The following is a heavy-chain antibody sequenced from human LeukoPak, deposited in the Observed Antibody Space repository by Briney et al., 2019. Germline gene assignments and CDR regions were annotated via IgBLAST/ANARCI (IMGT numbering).Heavy chain of an antibody. D-gene: IGHD3-22*01. CDR2: ISAYNGNT. CDR1: GYTFTSYG. J-gene: IGHJ4*02. Sequence: ASVKVSCKASGYTFTSYGISWVRQAPGQGLEWMGWISAYNGNTNYAQKLQGRVTMTTDTSTSTAYMELRSLRSDDTAVYYCARMYDSSGYYYRDYWGQGTLVTVSS. CDR3: ARMYDSSGYYYRDY. V-gene: IGHV1-18*01.